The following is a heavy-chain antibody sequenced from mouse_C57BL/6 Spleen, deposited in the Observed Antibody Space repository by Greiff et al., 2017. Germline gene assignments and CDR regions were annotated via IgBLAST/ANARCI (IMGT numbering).Heavy chain of an antibody. CDR2: IDPSDSYT. D-gene: IGHD1-1*01. Sequence: VQLQQPGAELVMPGASVKLSCKASGYTFTSYWMHWVKQRPGQGLEWIGEIDPSDSYTNYNQKFKGKSTLTVDKSSSTAYMQLSSLTSEDSAVYYCARGNYGSSWVSFAYWGQGTLVTVSA. CDR3: ARGNYGSSWVSFAY. V-gene: IGHV1-69*01. J-gene: IGHJ3*01. CDR1: GYTFTSYW.